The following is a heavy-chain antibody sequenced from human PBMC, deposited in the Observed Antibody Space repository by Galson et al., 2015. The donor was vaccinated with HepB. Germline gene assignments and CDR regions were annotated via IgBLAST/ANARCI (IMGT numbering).Heavy chain of an antibody. CDR3: ARFVGQWLIHDAFDL. Sequence: ETLSLTCTVSGGSMNDYYWTWIRQPPGKGLEWIGHVYYTGSTQYNPSLKSRVTISVDTSKNQFSLKLTSLTVADTAVYFCARFVGQWLIHDAFDLWGQGTLVTASS. CDR1: GGSMNDYY. V-gene: IGHV4-59*01. J-gene: IGHJ3*01. CDR2: VYYTGST. D-gene: IGHD6-19*01.